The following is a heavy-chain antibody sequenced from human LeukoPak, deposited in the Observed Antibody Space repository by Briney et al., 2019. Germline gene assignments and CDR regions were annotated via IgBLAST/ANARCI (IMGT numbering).Heavy chain of an antibody. V-gene: IGHV4-59*01. CDR2: IYYTGST. D-gene: IGHD3-22*01. CDR3: ARWYYYDSSGAVDY. CDR1: GGSISSYY. J-gene: IGHJ4*02. Sequence: SETLSLTCTVSGGSISSYYWSWIRQPPGKGLEWIGYIYYTGSTNYNPSLKSRVTISVDTSKNQFSPKLSSVTAADTAVYYCARWYYYDSSGAVDYWGQGTLVTVSS.